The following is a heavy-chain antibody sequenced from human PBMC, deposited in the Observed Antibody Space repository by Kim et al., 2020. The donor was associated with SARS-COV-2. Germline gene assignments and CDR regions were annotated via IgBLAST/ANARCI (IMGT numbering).Heavy chain of an antibody. CDR2: IDPRDSYT. CDR3: AGGRIYYDVFTGYSGYYYGLDV. CDR1: GYSFTSYW. Sequence: GESLKLSCKGSGYSFTSYWISWVRQMPGKGLEWMGRIDPRDSYTNYSPSFQGHVTIPADKSISTAYLQWSSLKASNTAMYYCAGGRIYYDVFTGYSGYYYGLDVWGQGTRVTVSS. J-gene: IGHJ6*02. D-gene: IGHD3-9*01. V-gene: IGHV5-10-1*01.